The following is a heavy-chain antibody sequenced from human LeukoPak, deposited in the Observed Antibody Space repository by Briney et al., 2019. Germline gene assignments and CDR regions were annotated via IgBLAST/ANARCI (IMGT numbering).Heavy chain of an antibody. CDR3: ARGHDYSMLDP. CDR2: IIPIFGTA. Sequence: ASVKLYCKTSGSTFSSYAISWVRQAHGQGLDWMGGIIPIFGTANYAQKFQGRVTITTDESTSTAYMELSSLRSEDTAVYYCARGHDYSMLDPWGQGTLVTVSS. D-gene: IGHD4-11*01. V-gene: IGHV1-69*05. CDR1: GSTFSSYA. J-gene: IGHJ5*02.